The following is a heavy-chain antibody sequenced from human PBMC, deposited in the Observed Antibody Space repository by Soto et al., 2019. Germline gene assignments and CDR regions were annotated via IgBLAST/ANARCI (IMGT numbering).Heavy chain of an antibody. CDR1: GGSIISYY. J-gene: IGHJ3*01. CDR2: IYTSGST. Sequence: ETLSITCTVSGGSIISYYWSWIRQPAGKGLEWTGRIYTSGSTNHNPSLKSRVTMSVYTSKNQFSLKLSSVTAADTAVYYCASADYTAVDVRGQATTVTV. CDR3: ASADYTAVDV. V-gene: IGHV4-4*07. D-gene: IGHD4-4*01.